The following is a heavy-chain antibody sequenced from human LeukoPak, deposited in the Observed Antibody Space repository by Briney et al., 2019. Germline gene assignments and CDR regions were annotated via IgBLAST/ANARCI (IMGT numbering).Heavy chain of an antibody. J-gene: IGHJ6*03. Sequence: PGGSLRLSCAASGFTFDDYAMHWVRQAPGKGLEWVSGISWNSGSIGYADSVKGRFTISRDNAKNSLYLQMNSLRAEDTALYYCAKDGNVHVPVASTYYYYYMDVWGKGTTVTVSS. V-gene: IGHV3-9*01. CDR2: ISWNSGSI. CDR3: AKDGNVHVPVASTYYYYYMDV. CDR1: GFTFDDYA. D-gene: IGHD2-2*01.